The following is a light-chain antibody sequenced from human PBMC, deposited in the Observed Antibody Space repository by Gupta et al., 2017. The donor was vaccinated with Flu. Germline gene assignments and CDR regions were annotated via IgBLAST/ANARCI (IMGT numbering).Light chain of an antibody. J-gene: IGKJ2*01. Sequence: DIQMTQSPSSLSASVGDRVTITCRASQSISSYLNWYQQKPGKAPKFLIYAASKLKSGVPSRFSGSGYGKDFTLTSSRRQTEDFANYYGQQSYSTHTFGQGTKLEIK. CDR3: QQSYSTHT. CDR1: QSISSY. V-gene: IGKV1-39*01. CDR2: AAS.